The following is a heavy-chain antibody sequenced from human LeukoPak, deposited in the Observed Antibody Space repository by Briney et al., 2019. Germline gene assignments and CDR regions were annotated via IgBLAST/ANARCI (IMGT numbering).Heavy chain of an antibody. J-gene: IGHJ5*02. D-gene: IGHD6-19*01. Sequence: ASVKVSCKASGYTFTGYYMHWVRQALGQGLEWMGWINPNSGGTNYAQKFQGRVTMTRDTSISTAYMELSRLRSDDTAVYYCARRYSSGWGLVNWFDPWGQGTLVTVSS. CDR2: INPNSGGT. CDR1: GYTFTGYY. CDR3: ARRYSSGWGLVNWFDP. V-gene: IGHV1-2*02.